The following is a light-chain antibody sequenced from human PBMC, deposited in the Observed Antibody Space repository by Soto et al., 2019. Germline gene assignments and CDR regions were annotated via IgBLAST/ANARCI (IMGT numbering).Light chain of an antibody. J-gene: IGKJ1*01. CDR2: AAS. CDR3: LQDYNYPWT. V-gene: IGKV1-6*01. Sequence: IQMTHSPSSPSASVGDIVSITCRSSRYIRSDLSWYQQRPGQAPKVLIYAASSLQSGVPSRFSGSGSGTDFTLTISSLQPEDFETYYCLQDYNYPWTFGQGTKVDIK. CDR1: RYIRSD.